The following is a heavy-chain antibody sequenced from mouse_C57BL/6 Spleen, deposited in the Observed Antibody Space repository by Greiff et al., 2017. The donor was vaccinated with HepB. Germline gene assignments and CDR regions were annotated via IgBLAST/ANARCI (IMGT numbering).Heavy chain of an antibody. CDR3: ARGYYDGYFDV. CDR2: IYPGGGYT. J-gene: IGHJ1*03. CDR1: GYTFTNYW. D-gene: IGHD2-4*01. V-gene: IGHV1-63*01. Sequence: QVQLQQSGAELVRPGTSVKMSCKASGYTFTNYWIGWAKQRPGHGLEWIGDIYPGGGYTNYNEKFKGKATLTADKSSSTAYMQFSSLTSEDSAIYYCARGYYDGYFDVWGTGTTVTVSS.